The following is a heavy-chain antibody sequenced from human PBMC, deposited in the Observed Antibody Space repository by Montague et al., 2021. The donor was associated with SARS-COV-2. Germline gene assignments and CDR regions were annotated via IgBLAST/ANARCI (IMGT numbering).Heavy chain of an antibody. CDR2: IYYGGST. V-gene: IGHV4-39*01. CDR1: GGSISSSSYY. CDR3: ARGSGWMGNAFDI. Sequence: SETLSLTCTVSGGSISSSSYYWGWIRQPPGKGLEWIGSIYYGGSTYYNPSLKSRVTISVDTSKNQFSLKLSSVTAADTAVYCCARGSGWMGNAFDIWGQGTMVTVSS. D-gene: IGHD6-19*01. J-gene: IGHJ3*02.